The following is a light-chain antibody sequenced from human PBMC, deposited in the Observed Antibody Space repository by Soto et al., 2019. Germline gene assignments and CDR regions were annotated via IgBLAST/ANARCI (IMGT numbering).Light chain of an antibody. J-gene: IGLJ1*01. CDR1: SSDVGGYNH. CDR2: EVT. CDR3: SSNTASIPRI. V-gene: IGLV2-14*01. Sequence: QSVLTQPASVSGSPGQSITISCAGTSSDVGGYNHVSWYQRRPGNAPKRIIYEVTKRPSGVSNRFSGSKSGDTASLTISGLQAEDEADYYCSSNTASIPRILGNGTKVT.